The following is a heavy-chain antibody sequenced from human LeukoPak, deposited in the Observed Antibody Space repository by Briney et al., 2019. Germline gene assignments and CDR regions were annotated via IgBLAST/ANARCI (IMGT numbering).Heavy chain of an antibody. CDR3: ARLFNYYDNSGYYQYYFDY. D-gene: IGHD3-22*01. CDR2: INPNTGDT. CDR1: GYTFTDYY. J-gene: IGHJ4*02. Sequence: ASVKVSCKASGYTFTDYYIHWVRQAPGQGLEWMGWINPNTGDTSFAQKFQGRVTLTRDTSISTAYMELSRLKSDDTAVYYCARLFNYYDNSGYYQYYFDYWGQGTLVTVSS. V-gene: IGHV1-2*02.